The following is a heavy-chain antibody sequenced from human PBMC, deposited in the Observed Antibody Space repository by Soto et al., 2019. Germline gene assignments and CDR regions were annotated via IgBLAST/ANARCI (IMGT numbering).Heavy chain of an antibody. V-gene: IGHV3-48*02. CDR1: GFTFSSYS. J-gene: IGHJ4*02. D-gene: IGHD2-21*01. Sequence: EVQLVESGGGLVQPGGSLRLSCAASGFTFSSYSMNWVRQAPGKGLEWVSYISSSSSTIYYADSVKGRFTISRDNAKNSLYLQMNSLRDEDTAVYYCAGVVNLGYPQGVFDYWGQGTLVTVSS. CDR2: ISSSSSTI. CDR3: AGVVNLGYPQGVFDY.